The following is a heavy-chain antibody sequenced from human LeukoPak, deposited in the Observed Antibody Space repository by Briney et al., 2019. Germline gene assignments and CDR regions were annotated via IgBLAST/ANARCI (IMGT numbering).Heavy chain of an antibody. J-gene: IGHJ4*02. CDR1: GGSISSYY. V-gene: IGHV4-59*01. Sequence: SETLSLTCTVSGGSISSYYWSWIRQPPGKGLEWIGYIYYSGSTNYNPSLKSRVTISVDTSKNQFSLKLSSVTAADTAVYYCARGGVSIAARPTGLDYWGQGTLVTVSS. D-gene: IGHD6-6*01. CDR3: ARGGVSIAARPTGLDY. CDR2: IYYSGST.